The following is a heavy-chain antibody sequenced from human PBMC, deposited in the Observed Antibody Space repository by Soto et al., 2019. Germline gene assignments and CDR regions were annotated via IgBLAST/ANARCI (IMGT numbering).Heavy chain of an antibody. Sequence: QVPLVQSGAEVKKPGASVKVSCKASGYTFTSYAMHWVRQAPGQRLEWMGWINAGNGNTKYSQKFQGRVTITRDTSASTAYMKLSSLRSEDTAVYYCARVSGYDYIWGSYSAFDIWGQGTMVTVSS. CDR1: GYTFTSYA. J-gene: IGHJ3*02. CDR3: ARVSGYDYIWGSYSAFDI. V-gene: IGHV1-3*01. D-gene: IGHD3-16*01. CDR2: INAGNGNT.